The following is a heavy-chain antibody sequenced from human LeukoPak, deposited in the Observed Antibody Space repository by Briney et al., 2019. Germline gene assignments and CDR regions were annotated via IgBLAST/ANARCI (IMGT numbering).Heavy chain of an antibody. CDR3: ARALLRTRDAFDI. V-gene: IGHV3-21*01. Sequence: PGGSLRLSCAASGFTFSSYSMNWVRQAPGKGLEWVSSISSSSSYIYYADSVKGRFTISRDNAKNSLYLQMNSLRAEDTAVYYRARALLRTRDAFDIWGQGTMVTVSS. J-gene: IGHJ3*02. D-gene: IGHD4/OR15-4a*01. CDR1: GFTFSSYS. CDR2: ISSSSSYI.